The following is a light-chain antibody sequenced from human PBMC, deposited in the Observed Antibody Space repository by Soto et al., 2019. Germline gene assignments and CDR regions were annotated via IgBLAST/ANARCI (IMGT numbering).Light chain of an antibody. Sequence: EIVLTQSPATLSLSPGERATLSCRASPSVTNYLAWYQQKPGQAPRLVIYGAFNRATGIPARFSGSGSGTDFTLTISSLEPEDFAVYYCQQRNIWPPVTFGQGTRQEI. CDR1: PSVTNY. CDR2: GAF. V-gene: IGKV3-11*01. CDR3: QQRNIWPPVT. J-gene: IGKJ5*01.